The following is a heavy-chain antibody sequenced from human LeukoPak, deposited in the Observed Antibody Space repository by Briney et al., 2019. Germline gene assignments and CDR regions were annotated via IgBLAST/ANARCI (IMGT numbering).Heavy chain of an antibody. CDR1: GGSFSGYY. D-gene: IGHD4-23*01. V-gene: IGHV4-34*01. CDR2: INHSGST. Sequence: TSETLSLTCAVYGGSFSGYYWSWIRQPPGKGLEWIGEINHSGSTNYNPSLKSRVTISVDTSKNQFSLKLSSVTAADTAVYYCAREGAVVLSNFDCWGQGTLVTVSS. J-gene: IGHJ4*02. CDR3: AREGAVVLSNFDC.